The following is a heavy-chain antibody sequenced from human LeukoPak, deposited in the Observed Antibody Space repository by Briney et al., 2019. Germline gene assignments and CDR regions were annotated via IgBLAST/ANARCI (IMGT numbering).Heavy chain of an antibody. CDR3: TKDRARITMIVVVTNFDY. CDR2: ISGSGGST. CDR1: GFTFSSYA. Sequence: GGSLRLSCAASGFTFSSYAMSWVRQAPGMGLEWVSAISGSGGSTYYADSVKGRFTISRDNSKNTLYLQMNSLRAEDTAVYYCTKDRARITMIVVVTNFDYWGQGTLVTVSS. J-gene: IGHJ4*02. V-gene: IGHV3-23*01. D-gene: IGHD3-22*01.